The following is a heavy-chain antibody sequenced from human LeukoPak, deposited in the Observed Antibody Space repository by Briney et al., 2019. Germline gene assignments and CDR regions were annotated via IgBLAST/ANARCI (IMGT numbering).Heavy chain of an antibody. J-gene: IGHJ4*02. CDR2: ISGSGGST. V-gene: IGHV3-23*01. CDR1: GFTFSSYA. D-gene: IGHD3-10*01. CDR3: AKSLKSGTMVRGVIIPPWDY. Sequence: GGSLRLSCAASGFTFSSYAMSWVRQAPGKGLEWVSAISGSGGSTYYAGSVKGRFTISRDNSKNTLYLQMNSLRAEDTAVYYCAKSLKSGTMVRGVIIPPWDYWGQGTLVTVSS.